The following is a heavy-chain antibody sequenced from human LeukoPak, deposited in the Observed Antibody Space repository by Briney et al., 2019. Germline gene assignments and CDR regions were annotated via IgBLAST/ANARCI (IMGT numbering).Heavy chain of an antibody. CDR3: ASYLTIVRNRYGFDH. D-gene: IGHD1-14*01. Sequence: PSETLSLTCTVSGGSISSSSYYWGWIRQPPGKGLEWIGYIHYSGSTNYNPSLKSRVTISVDTSKNQFSLKLSSVTAADTAVYYCASYLTIVRNRYGFDHWGQGTLVTVFS. CDR2: IHYSGST. V-gene: IGHV4-61*05. CDR1: GGSISSSSYY. J-gene: IGHJ4*02.